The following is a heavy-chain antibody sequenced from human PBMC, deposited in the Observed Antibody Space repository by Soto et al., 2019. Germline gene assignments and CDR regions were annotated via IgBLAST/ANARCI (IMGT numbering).Heavy chain of an antibody. D-gene: IGHD5-18*01. CDR2: ITASNGNT. V-gene: IGHV1-18*04. J-gene: IGHJ2*01. CDR3: ARGNSYGSYWYFDL. Sequence: ASVMVSCKASGFSFSTYGITWVRQAPGQGLEWMGWITASNGNTHYAQNLQGRVTMTTDTSTSTAYMELWRLSSDDTAVYYCARGNSYGSYWYFDLWGRGTLVTVSS. CDR1: GFSFSTYG.